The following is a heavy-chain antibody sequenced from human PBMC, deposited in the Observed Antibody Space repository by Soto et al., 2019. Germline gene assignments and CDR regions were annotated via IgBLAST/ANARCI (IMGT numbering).Heavy chain of an antibody. CDR2: IYYSGST. Sequence: SETLSLPCTVSGGSISRGDYYWSWIRQPPGKGLEWIGYIYYSGSTYYNPSLKSRVTISVDTSKNQFSLKLSSVTAADTAVYYCASDSSYGMDVWAQRTTVTGSS. CDR1: GGSISRGDYY. J-gene: IGHJ6*02. V-gene: IGHV4-30-4*01. CDR3: ASDSSYGMDV. D-gene: IGHD2-2*01.